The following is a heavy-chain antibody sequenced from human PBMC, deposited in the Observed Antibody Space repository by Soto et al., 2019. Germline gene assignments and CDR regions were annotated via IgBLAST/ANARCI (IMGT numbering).Heavy chain of an antibody. CDR3: ARAQAVVVPAAIMFDY. J-gene: IGHJ4*02. V-gene: IGHV4-31*03. Sequence: SETLSLTCTVSGGSISSGGYYWSWIRQHPGKGLEWIGYIYYSGSTYYNPSLKSRVTISVDTSKNQFSLKLSSVTAADTAVYYCARAQAVVVPAAIMFDYWGQGTLVTVSS. CDR2: IYYSGST. CDR1: GGSISSGGYY. D-gene: IGHD2-2*02.